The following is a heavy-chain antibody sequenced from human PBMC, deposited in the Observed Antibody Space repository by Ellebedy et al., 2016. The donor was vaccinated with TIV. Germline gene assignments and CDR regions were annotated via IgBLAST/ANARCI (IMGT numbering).Heavy chain of an antibody. CDR3: AREDGNSVAFDI. V-gene: IGHV3-74*01. D-gene: IGHD4-23*01. J-gene: IGHJ3*02. CDR2: INSDGSST. CDR1: GFTFSSYW. Sequence: GGSLRLXCAASGFTFSSYWMHWVRQASGKGLVWVSRINSDGSSTSYADSVKGRFTISRDNAKNTLYLQMNSLRAEDTAVYYCAREDGNSVAFDIWGQGTMVTVSS.